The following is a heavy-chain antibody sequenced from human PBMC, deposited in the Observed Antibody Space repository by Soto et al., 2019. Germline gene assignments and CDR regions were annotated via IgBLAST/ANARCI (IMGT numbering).Heavy chain of an antibody. CDR3: APLGITMVRGVIRAPGY. J-gene: IGHJ4*02. CDR2: IIPIFGTA. Sequence: ASVKVSCKASGGTFSSYAISWVRQAPGQGLEWMGGIIPIFGTANYAQKFQGRVTITADKSTSTAYMELSSLRSEDTAVYYCAPLGITMVRGVIRAPGYWGQGPMVTVSS. V-gene: IGHV1-69*06. D-gene: IGHD3-10*01. CDR1: GGTFSSYA.